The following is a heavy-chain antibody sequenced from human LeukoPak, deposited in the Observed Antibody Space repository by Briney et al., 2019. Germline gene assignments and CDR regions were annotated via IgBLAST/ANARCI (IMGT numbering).Heavy chain of an antibody. D-gene: IGHD1/OR15-1a*01. CDR3: STVEHF. J-gene: IGHJ4*02. CDR1: GLTLSGYW. Sequence: PGGSLRLSCSASGLTLSGYWMHWVRQIPGKGLVWVSRIDSDGSGTSYADSVKGRFTISRDDVKNMLYLQMNSLRVEDTGLYYCSTVEHFWGQGTLSPSPQ. CDR2: IDSDGSGT. V-gene: IGHV3-74*01.